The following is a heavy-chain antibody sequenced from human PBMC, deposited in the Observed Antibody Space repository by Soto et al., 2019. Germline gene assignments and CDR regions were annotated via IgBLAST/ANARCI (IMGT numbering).Heavy chain of an antibody. Sequence: GGSLRLSCAASGFTFSNYWMNWVRQAPGKGLEWVANIKQDGSEKYYVDSVKGRFTISRDNAKNSLYLQMNSLRAEDTAVYYCATILDYWGQGTLVTVSS. CDR2: IKQDGSEK. CDR1: GFTFSNYW. V-gene: IGHV3-7*02. CDR3: ATILDY. J-gene: IGHJ4*02.